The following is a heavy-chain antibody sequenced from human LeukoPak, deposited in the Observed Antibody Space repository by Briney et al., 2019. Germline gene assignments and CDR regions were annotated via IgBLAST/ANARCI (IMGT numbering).Heavy chain of an antibody. CDR1: GFTFSDYY. CDR3: AGVNYWNYPF. Sequence: PGGSLRLSCAASGFTFSDYYMTWIRQTPGKGLEWVSYISDTARTKSYADSVKGRFTISRDNAKNSLYLQMNSLRVEDTAVYYCAGVNYWNYPFWGQGTLVTVSS. J-gene: IGHJ4*02. D-gene: IGHD1-7*01. CDR2: ISDTARTK. V-gene: IGHV3-11*04.